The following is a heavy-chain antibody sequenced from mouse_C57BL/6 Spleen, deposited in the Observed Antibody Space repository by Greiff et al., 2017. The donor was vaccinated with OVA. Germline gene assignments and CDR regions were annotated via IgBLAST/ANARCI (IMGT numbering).Heavy chain of an antibody. CDR3: ASGAITTVGPLFAY. D-gene: IGHD1-1*01. CDR2: IDPSDSYT. V-gene: IGHV1-69*01. CDR1: GYTFTSYW. Sequence: QVQLQQPGAELVMPGASVKLSCKASGYTFTSYWMHWVKQRPGQGLEWIGEIDPSDSYTNYNQKFKGKSTLTVDKSSSTAYMQLSSLTSEYSSVYYCASGAITTVGPLFAYWGQGTLVTVSA. J-gene: IGHJ3*01.